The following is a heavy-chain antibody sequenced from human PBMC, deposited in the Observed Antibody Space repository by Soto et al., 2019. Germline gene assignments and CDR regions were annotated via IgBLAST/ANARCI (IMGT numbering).Heavy chain of an antibody. Sequence: EVQLLESGGGLVQPGGSLRLSCAASGFTFSSFAMSWVRQAPGKVLEWVSAITRSGDATFYADSVRGRFTISRDNSKNTLHLQMNSLGAEDSALYYCASGLVGYCSSSSCHAYRFDPCGQGTLVTVSS. CDR3: ASGLVGYCSSSSCHAYRFDP. CDR1: GFTFSSFA. J-gene: IGHJ5*02. CDR2: ITRSGDAT. V-gene: IGHV3-23*01. D-gene: IGHD2-2*01.